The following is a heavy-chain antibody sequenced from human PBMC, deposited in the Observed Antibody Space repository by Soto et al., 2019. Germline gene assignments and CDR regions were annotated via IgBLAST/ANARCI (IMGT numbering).Heavy chain of an antibody. CDR1: GGTFSSYA. Sequence: QVQLVQSGAEVKKPGASVKVSCKASGGTFSSYAISWVRQAPGQGLEWMGGIIAIFGTANYAQKLQGRVTMTTDESTSTAYMELSSLRSEDTAVYYCARAVVTGTTHHYYYYGMDVWGQGTTVTVSS. V-gene: IGHV1-69*01. J-gene: IGHJ6*02. D-gene: IGHD1-7*01. CDR2: IIAIFGTA. CDR3: ARAVVTGTTHHYYYYGMDV.